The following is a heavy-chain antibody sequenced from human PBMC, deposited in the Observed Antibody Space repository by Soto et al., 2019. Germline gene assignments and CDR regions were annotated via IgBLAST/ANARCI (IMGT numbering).Heavy chain of an antibody. J-gene: IGHJ3*02. V-gene: IGHV1-58*01. CDR2: IIIAGGGT. D-gene: IGHD2-15*01. CDR3: AAELYSGGRCCSFDI. Sequence: SVKVSCKASGFSFANSAVQWVRQARGQPLEWIGYIIIAGGGTKYAQNLQGRITITRDMSTSTAYMELSSLRSEDTAIYYCAAELYSGGRCCSFDIWGQGTVVTVSS. CDR1: GFSFANSA.